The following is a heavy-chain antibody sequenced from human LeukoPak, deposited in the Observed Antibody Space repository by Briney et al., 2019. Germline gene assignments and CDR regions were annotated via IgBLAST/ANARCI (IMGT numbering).Heavy chain of an antibody. CDR3: AKDGESGIQWTQGYFDY. Sequence: GSLRLSCAASGFSFSDYAIYWVRQTPGKGLEWVAFIRYDGSNKIYADSVKGRFTIASNNSYNTVYLKMTGLRAEDTAVYYCAKDGESGIQWTQGYFDYWGQGTLVTVSS. V-gene: IGHV3-30*02. CDR1: GFSFSDYA. J-gene: IGHJ4*02. CDR2: IRYDGSNK. D-gene: IGHD1-14*01.